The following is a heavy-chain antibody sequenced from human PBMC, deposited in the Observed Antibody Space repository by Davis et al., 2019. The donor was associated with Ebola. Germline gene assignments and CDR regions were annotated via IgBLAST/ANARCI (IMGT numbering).Heavy chain of an antibody. CDR1: GYTFTSYY. D-gene: IGHD1-1*01. Sequence: ASVKVSCKASGYTFTSYYMHWVRQAPGQGLEWMGIINPSGGSTSYAQKLQGRVTMTTDTSTSTAYMELRSLRSDDTAVYYCATMLNEFYYYGMDVWGQGTTVTVSS. J-gene: IGHJ6*02. CDR3: ATMLNEFYYYGMDV. V-gene: IGHV1-46*01. CDR2: INPSGGST.